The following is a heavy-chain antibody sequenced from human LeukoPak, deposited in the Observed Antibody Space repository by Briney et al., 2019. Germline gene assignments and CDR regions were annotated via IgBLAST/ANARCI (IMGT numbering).Heavy chain of an antibody. J-gene: IGHJ4*02. CDR3: AGSSSGWYGVDY. CDR2: IIPILGIA. D-gene: IGHD6-19*01. Sequence: SVKVSCKASGGTLSSYAISWVRQAPGQGLEWMGRIIPILGIANYAQKFQGRVTITADKSTSTAYMELSSLRSEDTAVYYCAGSSSGWYGVDYWGQGTLVTVSS. CDR1: GGTLSSYA. V-gene: IGHV1-69*04.